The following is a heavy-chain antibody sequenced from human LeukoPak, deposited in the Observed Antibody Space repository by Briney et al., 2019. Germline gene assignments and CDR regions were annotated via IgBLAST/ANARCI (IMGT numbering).Heavy chain of an antibody. CDR3: AKARTYYDILDAFDI. J-gene: IGHJ3*02. D-gene: IGHD3-9*01. V-gene: IGHV3-9*01. CDR1: GFTFDDYA. Sequence: PGGSLRLSCAASGFTFDDYAMHWVRQAPGKGLEWVSGISWNSGSIGYADSVKGRFTISRDNAKNSLYLQMNSLRAEDTALYYCAKARTYYDILDAFDIWGQGTMVTVSS. CDR2: ISWNSGSI.